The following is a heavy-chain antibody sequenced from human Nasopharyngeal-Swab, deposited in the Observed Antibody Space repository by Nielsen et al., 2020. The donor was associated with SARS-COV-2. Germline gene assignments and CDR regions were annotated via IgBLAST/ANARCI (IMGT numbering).Heavy chain of an antibody. Sequence: SETLSLTCAVYGGSFSGYYWSWIRQPPGKGLEWIGYIYYSGSTNYNPSLKSRLTISVDTSKNQFSLKLTSVTAADTAVYYCARSPGYYFDYWGQGTLVTVSS. CDR3: ARSPGYYFDY. J-gene: IGHJ4*02. CDR2: IYYSGST. CDR1: GGSFSGYY. V-gene: IGHV4-34*11.